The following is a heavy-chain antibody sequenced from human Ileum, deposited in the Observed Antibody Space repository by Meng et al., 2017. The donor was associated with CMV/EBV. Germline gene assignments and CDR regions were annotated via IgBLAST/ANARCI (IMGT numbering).Heavy chain of an antibody. CDR2: INPNSGGT. V-gene: IGHV1-2*02. D-gene: IGHD6-6*01. CDR3: ARCIAARPDYYYGMDV. J-gene: IGHJ6*02. CDR1: GYTFTGYY. Sequence: ASVKVSCKASGYTFTGYYMHWVRQAPGQGLEWMGWINPNSGGTNYAQKFQGRVTMTRDTSISTAYMELSSLRSEDTAVYYCARCIAARPDYYYGMDVWGQGTMVTVSS.